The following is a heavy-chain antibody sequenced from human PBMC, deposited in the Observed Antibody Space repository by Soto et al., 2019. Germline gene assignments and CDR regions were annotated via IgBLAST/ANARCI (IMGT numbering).Heavy chain of an antibody. D-gene: IGHD4-17*01. CDR1: GGSISSYY. J-gene: IGHJ5*02. CDR3: ARAIDYGDYVWWFDP. Sequence: SETLSLTCTVSGGSISSYYWSWIRQPPGKGLEWIGYIYYSGSTNYNPSLKSRVTISVDTSKNQFSLKLSSVTAADTAVYYCARAIDYGDYVWWFDPWGQGTLVTVSS. CDR2: IYYSGST. V-gene: IGHV4-59*01.